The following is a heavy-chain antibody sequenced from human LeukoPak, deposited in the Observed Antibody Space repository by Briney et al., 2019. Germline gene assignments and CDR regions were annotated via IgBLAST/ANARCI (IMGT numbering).Heavy chain of an antibody. V-gene: IGHV4-38-2*02. D-gene: IGHD1-1*01. CDR2: IYYSGST. CDR1: AYSISSGYY. J-gene: IGHJ6*03. Sequence: SETLSLTCTVSAYSISSGYYWGWIRQPPGKGLEWVGSIYYSGSTSYNPSLKSRVTISVDTSKNQLSLKLSSVTAADTAVYYCATRTTGATGYSDYYYYYYMDVWGKGTTVTISS. CDR3: ATRTTGATGYSDYYYYYYMDV.